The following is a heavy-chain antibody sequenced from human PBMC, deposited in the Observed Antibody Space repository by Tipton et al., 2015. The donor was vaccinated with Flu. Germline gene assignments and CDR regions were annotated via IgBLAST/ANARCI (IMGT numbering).Heavy chain of an antibody. Sequence: LRLSCTVSVVSISSYYWSWIRQPPGKGLEWIGYIYYSGSTNYNPSLKSRVTISVDTSKNQFSLKLSSVTAADTAVYYCERDHDYGDGKDAFDLWGQGTMVTVPS. CDR2: IYYSGST. CDR3: ERDHDYGDGKDAFDL. V-gene: IGHV4-59*01. CDR1: VVSISSYY. J-gene: IGHJ3*01. D-gene: IGHD4-17*01.